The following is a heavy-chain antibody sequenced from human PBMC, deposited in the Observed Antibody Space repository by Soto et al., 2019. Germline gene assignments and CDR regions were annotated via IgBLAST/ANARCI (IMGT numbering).Heavy chain of an antibody. J-gene: IGHJ6*02. CDR3: ARSRTGTTYGGMDV. CDR2: IHSGGDT. V-gene: IGHV3-66*01. D-gene: IGHD1-7*01. Sequence: ESGGALVQPGGSLRLSCAASGFAVSSNYMTWVRQAPGKGLEWVSVIHSGGDTHYADSVRGRFTISRDNSKNTLYLQMNSLRAEDTAVYYCARSRTGTTYGGMDVWGQGTTVTVSS. CDR1: GFAVSSNY.